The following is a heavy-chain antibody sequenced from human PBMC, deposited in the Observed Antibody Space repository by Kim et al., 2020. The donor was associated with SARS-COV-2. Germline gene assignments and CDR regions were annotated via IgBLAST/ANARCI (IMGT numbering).Heavy chain of an antibody. J-gene: IGHJ5*02. Sequence: VKSRITIYRDNSKNTLYLQMNSLRAEDTAVYYCAKGITIFGVARYNWFDPWGQGTLVTVSS. V-gene: IGHV3-30*02. D-gene: IGHD3-3*01. CDR3: AKGITIFGVARYNWFDP.